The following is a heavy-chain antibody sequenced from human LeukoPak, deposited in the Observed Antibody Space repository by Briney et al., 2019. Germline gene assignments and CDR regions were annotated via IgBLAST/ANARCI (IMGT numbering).Heavy chain of an antibody. Sequence: GGSLRLSRAASGFTFNNYAMSWVRPAPGKGLEWVAVIWYVGSNKYYADSVKGRFTISRDNSKNTLYLQMNSLRAEDTAVYYCARETRYCSGGSCYLSYYFDYWGQGTLVTVSS. J-gene: IGHJ4*02. CDR1: GFTFNNYA. D-gene: IGHD2-15*01. V-gene: IGHV3-33*08. CDR3: ARETRYCSGGSCYLSYYFDY. CDR2: IWYVGSNK.